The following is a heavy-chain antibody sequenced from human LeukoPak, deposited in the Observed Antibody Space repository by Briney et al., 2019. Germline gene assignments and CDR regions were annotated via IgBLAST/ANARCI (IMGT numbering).Heavy chain of an antibody. CDR1: GFTFSSYA. CDR2: ISYDRSNK. CDR3: ARDNRRYCSSTSCYNWFDP. J-gene: IGHJ5*02. D-gene: IGHD2-2*01. Sequence: GGSLRLSCAASGFTFSSYAMHWVRQAPGKGLEWVAVISYDRSNKYYADSVKGRFTISRDNSKNTLYLQMNSLRAEDTAAYYCARDNRRYCSSTSCYNWFDPWGQGTLVTVSS. V-gene: IGHV3-30-3*01.